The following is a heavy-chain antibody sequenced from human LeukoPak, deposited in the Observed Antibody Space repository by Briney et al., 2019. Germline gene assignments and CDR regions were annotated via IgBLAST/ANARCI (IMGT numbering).Heavy chain of an antibody. V-gene: IGHV3-30*04. D-gene: IGHD5-24*01. Sequence: GGSLRLSCAASGFTLSSYAMHWVRQAPGKGLEWVAVISYDGSNKSNADSVKVRFTISRDNSKNTLYLEMSSLRPEDTAVYYYARDRRWLQYSDYWGQGTLVTVSS. J-gene: IGHJ4*02. CDR3: ARDRRWLQYSDY. CDR1: GFTLSSYA. CDR2: ISYDGSNK.